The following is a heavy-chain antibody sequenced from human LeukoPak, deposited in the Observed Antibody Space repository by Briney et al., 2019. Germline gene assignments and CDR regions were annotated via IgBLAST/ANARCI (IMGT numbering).Heavy chain of an antibody. CDR2: ISGDDRDI. Sequence: GGSLRLSCAASGFTFSNDWMHWVRQAPGKGLVWVSRISGDDRDIKYADSVKGRFTISRDNAENTLYLEMNSLRVDDSGVYYCARDSAECTGGSCYFVNWGQGTLVTVSS. D-gene: IGHD2-8*02. V-gene: IGHV3-74*03. J-gene: IGHJ4*02. CDR3: ARDSAECTGGSCYFVN. CDR1: GFTFSNDW.